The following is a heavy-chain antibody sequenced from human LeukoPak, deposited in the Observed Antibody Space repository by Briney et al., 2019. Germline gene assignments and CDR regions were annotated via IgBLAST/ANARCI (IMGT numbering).Heavy chain of an antibody. D-gene: IGHD3-3*01. Sequence: PSETLSLTCTVSGYSISSGYYWGWIRQPPGKGLEWIGSIYHSGSTYYNPSLKSRVTISVDTSKNQFSLKLSSVTAADTAAYYCATSSRITIFGVVSAYFDYWGQGTLVTVSS. V-gene: IGHV4-38-2*02. J-gene: IGHJ4*02. CDR2: IYHSGST. CDR3: ATSSRITIFGVVSAYFDY. CDR1: GYSISSGYY.